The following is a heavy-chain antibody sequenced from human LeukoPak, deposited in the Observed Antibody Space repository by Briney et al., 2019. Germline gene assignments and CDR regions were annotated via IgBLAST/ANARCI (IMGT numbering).Heavy chain of an antibody. CDR3: ARVTPTTQLRYFDWLPQPYYYYYGMDV. D-gene: IGHD3-9*01. V-gene: IGHV1-8*01. CDR1: GYTFTSYD. J-gene: IGHJ6*02. Sequence: ASVKVSCKASGYTFTSYDINWVRQATGQGLEWMGWMNPNSGNTGYAQKFQGRVTMTRNTSISTAYMGLSSLRSEDTAVYYCARVTPTTQLRYFDWLPQPYYYYYGMDVWGQGTTVTVSS. CDR2: MNPNSGNT.